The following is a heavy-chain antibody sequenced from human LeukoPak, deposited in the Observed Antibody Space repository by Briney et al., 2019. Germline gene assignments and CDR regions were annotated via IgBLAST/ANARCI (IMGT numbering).Heavy chain of an antibody. CDR3: AREDYLPHDAFDI. D-gene: IGHD2/OR15-2a*01. J-gene: IGHJ3*02. V-gene: IGHV3-7*01. CDR1: GFTFSSYW. Sequence: GGSLRLSCAASGFTFSSYWMSWVRQAPGKGLEWVANIKQDGSEKYYVDSVKGRFTISRDNAKNSLYLQMNSLRAEDTAVYYCAREDYLPHDAFDIWGQGTMVTVSS. CDR2: IKQDGSEK.